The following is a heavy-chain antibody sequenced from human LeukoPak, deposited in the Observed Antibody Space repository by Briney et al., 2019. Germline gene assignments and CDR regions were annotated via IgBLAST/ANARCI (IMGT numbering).Heavy chain of an antibody. J-gene: IGHJ5*02. V-gene: IGHV1-2*02. D-gene: IGHD2/OR15-2a*01. CDR2: INPNSRGT. Sequence: ASVKVSCKASGYTFTGYYMHWVRQAPGQGLEWMGWINPNSRGTNYAQKFQGRVTMTRDTSVSTAYMELSRLRSDDTAVYYCARGVIPAVGSWLGPWGQVTLVTVSS. CDR1: GYTFTGYY. CDR3: ARGVIPAVGSWLGP.